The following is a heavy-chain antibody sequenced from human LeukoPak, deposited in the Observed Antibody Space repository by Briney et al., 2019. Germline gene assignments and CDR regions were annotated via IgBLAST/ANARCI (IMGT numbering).Heavy chain of an antibody. CDR3: ARDLASAYDSSGVAFDI. Sequence: ASVKVSCKASGYTFTSYGISWVRQAPGQGLEWMGWIGAYNGNTNYAQKLQGRVTMTTDTSTSTAYMELRSLRSDDTAVYYCARDLASAYDSSGVAFDIWGQGTMVTVSS. D-gene: IGHD3-22*01. V-gene: IGHV1-18*01. CDR2: IGAYNGNT. CDR1: GYTFTSYG. J-gene: IGHJ3*02.